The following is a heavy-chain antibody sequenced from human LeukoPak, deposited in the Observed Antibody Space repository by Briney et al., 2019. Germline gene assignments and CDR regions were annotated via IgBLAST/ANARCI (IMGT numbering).Heavy chain of an antibody. J-gene: IGHJ4*02. CDR3: ARVGRLSSWYGIDY. CDR2: TYYRSKWYN. D-gene: IGHD6-13*01. Sequence: SQTLSLTCATSGDSVSSNSAAWNWIRQSPSRGLEWLGRTYYRSKWYNDYAVSVKSRITINPHTSKNQFSLQLNSVTPEDTAVYYCARVGRLSSWYGIDYWGQGTLVTVSS. CDR1: GDSVSSNSAA. V-gene: IGHV6-1*01.